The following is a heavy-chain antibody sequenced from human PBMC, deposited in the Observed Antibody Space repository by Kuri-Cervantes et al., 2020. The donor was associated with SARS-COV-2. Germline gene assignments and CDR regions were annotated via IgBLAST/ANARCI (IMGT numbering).Heavy chain of an antibody. CDR3: AKDISSGYYFDAFDI. V-gene: IGHV3-23*01. CDR2: ISGSGGST. D-gene: IGHD3-22*01. Sequence: GESLKISCAASGFTFSSYAMSWVRQAPGKGLEWVSAISGSGGSTYYADSVKGRLTISRDNSKNTLYLQMNSLRAEDTAVYYCAKDISSGYYFDAFDIWGQGTMVTVSS. J-gene: IGHJ3*02. CDR1: GFTFSSYA.